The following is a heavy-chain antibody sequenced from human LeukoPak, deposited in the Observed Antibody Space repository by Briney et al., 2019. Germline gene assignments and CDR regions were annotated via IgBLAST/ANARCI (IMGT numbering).Heavy chain of an antibody. CDR1: GFTFSSYS. Sequence: GGSLRLSCAASGFTFSSYSMNWVRQAPGKGLEWVSSISSSSSYIYYADSVKGRFTISRDNAKNSLYLQMYSLRAEDTAVYYCAPTLWFGELGFYWGQGTLVTVSS. V-gene: IGHV3-21*04. CDR3: APTLWFGELGFY. D-gene: IGHD3-10*01. CDR2: ISSSSSYI. J-gene: IGHJ4*02.